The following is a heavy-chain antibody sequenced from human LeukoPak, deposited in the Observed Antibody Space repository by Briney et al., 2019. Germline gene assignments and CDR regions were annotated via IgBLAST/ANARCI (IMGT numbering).Heavy chain of an antibody. Sequence: PSESLSLTCTVSGGSSSSSRYYWGWIREPPGKGLEWIGSIYYSGSTYYNPSLKSRVTISVDTSKNQFSLKLSSVTAADTAVYYCARHPYQLLWLSWFDPWGQGTLVTVSS. CDR1: GGSSSSSRYY. V-gene: IGHV4-39*01. CDR3: ARHPYQLLWLSWFDP. J-gene: IGHJ5*02. D-gene: IGHD2-2*01. CDR2: IYYSGST.